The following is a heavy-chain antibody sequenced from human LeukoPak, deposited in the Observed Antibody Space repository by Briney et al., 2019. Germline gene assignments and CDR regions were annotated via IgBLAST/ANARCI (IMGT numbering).Heavy chain of an antibody. CDR2: IRTKVYSATT. CDR1: GSPFGDYA. V-gene: IGHV3-49*04. Sequence: GGSLRLSCVTSGSPFGDYAMSWVRQAPGQGLEWLGFIRTKVYSATTEDAASVRGRFSISRDDSKSIAYLQMNSLKTEDTAVYYCTRDPTYCSGGSCSFYFDYWGHGTLVTVSS. CDR3: TRDPTYCSGGSCSFYFDY. D-gene: IGHD2-15*01. J-gene: IGHJ4*01.